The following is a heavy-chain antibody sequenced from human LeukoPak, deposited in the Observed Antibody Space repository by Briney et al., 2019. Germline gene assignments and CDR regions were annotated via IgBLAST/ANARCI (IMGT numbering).Heavy chain of an antibody. CDR2: MNPNSGNT. CDR3: ARGKSFRSSGWYGGYYFDY. Sequence: GASVKVSCKASGYTFTSYDINWVRQATGQGLEWMGWMNPNSGNTGYAQKFQGRVTITRNTSISTAYMELSSLRSEDTAVYYCARGKSFRSSGWYGGYYFDYWGQGTLVTVSS. D-gene: IGHD6-19*01. J-gene: IGHJ4*02. CDR1: GYTFTSYD. V-gene: IGHV1-8*03.